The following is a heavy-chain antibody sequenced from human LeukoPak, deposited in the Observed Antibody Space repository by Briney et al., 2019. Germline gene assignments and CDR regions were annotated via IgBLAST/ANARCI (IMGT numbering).Heavy chain of an antibody. J-gene: IGHJ4*02. CDR3: EKAGV. D-gene: IGHD2-15*01. V-gene: IGHV3-9*01. CDR2: TSWNSGSI. CDR1: GFTFDDYA. Sequence: GGSLRLSCAASGFTFDDYAMHWVRQAPGKGLEWVSGTSWNSGSIGYADSVKGRFTISRDNAKNSLYLQMNSLRAEDTALYYFEKAGVGGQETLVTVSS.